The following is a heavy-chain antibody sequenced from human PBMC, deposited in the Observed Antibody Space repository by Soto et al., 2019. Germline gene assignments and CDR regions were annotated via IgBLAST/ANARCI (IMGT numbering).Heavy chain of an antibody. CDR2: VTATAESA. Sequence: PGESLRLSCTPFGFNFDAYAMSWVRQAPGKGLEWVSAVTATAESAYYTDSVRGRFIITRDNSDNMLYLQMSSLRVEDTAIYFCARGRYYDSPQDLWGRGTQVTVSS. CDR1: GFNFDAYA. V-gene: IGHV3-23*01. D-gene: IGHD3-10*01. J-gene: IGHJ5*02. CDR3: ARGRYYDSPQDL.